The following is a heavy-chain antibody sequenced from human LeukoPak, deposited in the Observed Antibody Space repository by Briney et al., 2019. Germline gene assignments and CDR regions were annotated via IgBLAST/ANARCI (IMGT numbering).Heavy chain of an antibody. D-gene: IGHD5-12*01. Sequence: GGSLRLSCAASGFTFSSYAMHWVRQAPGKGLEYVSAISSNGGSTYYANSVKGRFTISRDNSKNTLYLQMGSLRAEDMAVYYCARVEGYSGYDSGYAFDIWGQGTMVTVSS. V-gene: IGHV3-64*01. CDR3: ARVEGYSGYDSGYAFDI. CDR1: GFTFSSYA. CDR2: ISSNGGST. J-gene: IGHJ3*02.